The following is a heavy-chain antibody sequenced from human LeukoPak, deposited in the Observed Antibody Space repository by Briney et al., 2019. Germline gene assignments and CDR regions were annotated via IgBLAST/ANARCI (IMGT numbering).Heavy chain of an antibody. V-gene: IGHV3-11*01. Sequence: GGSLRLSCAASGFTFSDYYMRWIRQAPGKGLEWVSYISSSGSTISYAGSVKGRFTISRDNAKNSLYLQMNSLRAEDTAVYYCARDGAVSLYYFYAMDVWGQGTTVTVAS. CDR2: ISSSGSTI. J-gene: IGHJ6*02. CDR1: GFTFSDYY. D-gene: IGHD3-16*01. CDR3: ARDGAVSLYYFYAMDV.